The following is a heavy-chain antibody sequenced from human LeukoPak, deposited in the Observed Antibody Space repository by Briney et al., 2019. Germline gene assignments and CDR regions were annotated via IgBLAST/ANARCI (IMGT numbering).Heavy chain of an antibody. CDR2: ISYDGSNK. Sequence: GGSLRLSCAASGFTFSSYAMHWVRQAPGKGLEWVAVISYDGSNKYYADSAKGRITISRDNSKNSLYLQMNSLRAEDTAVYYCARGDGGETTNGGYYFNYWGQGTLVTVSS. CDR3: ARGDGGETTNGGYYFNY. J-gene: IGHJ4*02. D-gene: IGHD2-8*01. CDR1: GFTFSSYA. V-gene: IGHV3-30-3*01.